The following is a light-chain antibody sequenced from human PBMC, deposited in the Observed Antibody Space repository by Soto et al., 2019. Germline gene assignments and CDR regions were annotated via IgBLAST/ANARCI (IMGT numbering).Light chain of an antibody. CDR3: CSYPGSHTEV. CDR2: DVT. Sequence: QSVLTQPRSVSGSPGQSVTISCTGTNSDIGNYNYVSWYQQHPGKAPKVMIYDVTKRPSGVPDRSSGSTSGNTASLTISGLQAEDEADYYCCSYPGSHTEVFGGGTKLTVL. J-gene: IGLJ3*02. CDR1: NSDIGNYNY. V-gene: IGLV2-11*01.